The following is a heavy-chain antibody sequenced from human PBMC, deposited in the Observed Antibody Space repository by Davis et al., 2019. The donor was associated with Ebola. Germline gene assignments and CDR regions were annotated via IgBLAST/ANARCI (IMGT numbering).Heavy chain of an antibody. Sequence: GGSLRLSCAASGFGVSSNYMSWVRQAPGKGLEWVSVIYSGGITDYADSVKGRFTISGDSSKNTVYLQMNGLRVEDTAIYYCAKDTSNIWFDIWGQGTNVTVSS. CDR2: IYSGGIT. CDR3: AKDTSNIWFDI. V-gene: IGHV3-53*01. J-gene: IGHJ3*02. CDR1: GFGVSSNY. D-gene: IGHD1-26*01.